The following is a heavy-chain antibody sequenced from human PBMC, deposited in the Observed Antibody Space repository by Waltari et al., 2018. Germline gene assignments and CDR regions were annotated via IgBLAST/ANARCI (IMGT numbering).Heavy chain of an antibody. CDR2: ISGYNVDT. CDR1: GYTFTSYG. D-gene: IGHD5-12*01. V-gene: IGHV1-18*01. CDR3: AKRPGDGYNLAFDY. Sequence: QVQLVQSGAEVKKPGASVKVSCKASGYTFTSYGISWVRQAPGQGLEWMGWISGYNVDTNFAQNLQGRVTMTTDTSTRTAYMELKSLRAEDTAVYYCAKRPGDGYNLAFDYWGQGTLVTVSS. J-gene: IGHJ4*02.